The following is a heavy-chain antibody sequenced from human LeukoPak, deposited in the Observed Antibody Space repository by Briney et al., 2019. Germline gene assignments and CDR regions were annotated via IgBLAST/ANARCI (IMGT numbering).Heavy chain of an antibody. CDR3: ARSVRVVVPAAPDY. J-gene: IGHJ4*02. CDR2: ISGNGVST. Sequence: GGSLRLSCAASGFTFSSYGMSWVRQAPGKGLEWISAISGNGVSTYYADSVKGRFTISRDNSKNTLYLQMNSLRAEDTAVYYCARSVRVVVPAAPDYWGQGTLVTVSS. D-gene: IGHD2-2*01. V-gene: IGHV3-23*01. CDR1: GFTFSSYG.